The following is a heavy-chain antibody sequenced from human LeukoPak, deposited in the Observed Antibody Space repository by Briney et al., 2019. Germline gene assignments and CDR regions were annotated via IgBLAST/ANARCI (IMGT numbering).Heavy chain of an antibody. CDR2: IYTSGST. V-gene: IGHV4-4*07. D-gene: IGHD5-18*01. Sequence: SETLPLTCTVSGGSISSYYWSWIRQPAGKGLEWIGRIYTSGSTNYNPSLKSRVTMSVDTSKSQFSLKLSSVTAADTAVYYCARAGVDTAMGTYYFDYWGQGTLVTVSS. J-gene: IGHJ4*02. CDR3: ARAGVDTAMGTYYFDY. CDR1: GGSISSYY.